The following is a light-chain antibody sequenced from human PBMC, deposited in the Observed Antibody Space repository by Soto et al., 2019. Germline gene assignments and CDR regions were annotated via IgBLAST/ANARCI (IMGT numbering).Light chain of an antibody. Sequence: EIVLTQSPATLSLSPGERATLSSRASQTVSSYLLWYQQKPGQVPRLLIYDASNRATGIPARFSGSGSGTDFTLTISSLEPEDFAVYYCQQYGSSPITFGQGTRLEIK. CDR2: DAS. CDR3: QQYGSSPIT. V-gene: IGKV3-11*01. CDR1: QTVSSY. J-gene: IGKJ5*01.